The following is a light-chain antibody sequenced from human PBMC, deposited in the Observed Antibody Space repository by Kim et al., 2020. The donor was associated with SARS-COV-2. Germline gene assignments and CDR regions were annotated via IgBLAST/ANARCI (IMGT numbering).Light chain of an antibody. CDR3: SAWDDSLNGQVV. Sequence: QSVLTQPPSASGTPGQRVTISCSGSSSNIGSNTVNWYQQFPGTAPKLLIYNNDQRPSGVPDRFSGSKSGTSASLAISGLQSEDEAEYYCSAWDDSLNGQVVFGGETQLTVL. J-gene: IGLJ2*01. CDR1: SSNIGSNT. CDR2: NND. V-gene: IGLV1-44*01.